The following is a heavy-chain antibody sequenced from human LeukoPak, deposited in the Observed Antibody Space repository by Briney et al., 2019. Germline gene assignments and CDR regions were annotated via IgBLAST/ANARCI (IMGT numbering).Heavy chain of an antibody. D-gene: IGHD6-13*01. J-gene: IGHJ4*02. CDR2: ISASGDDT. CDR1: GLTFSTYA. Sequence: GVSLRLSCGASGLTFSTYAMSWVRQAPGKGREGVSAISASGDDTYYTDSVKGRFTISRDNPKNTLYLQMNSLRAEDTAVYYCARDPNSWYFDYWGQGTLVTVSS. V-gene: IGHV3-23*01. CDR3: ARDPNSWYFDY.